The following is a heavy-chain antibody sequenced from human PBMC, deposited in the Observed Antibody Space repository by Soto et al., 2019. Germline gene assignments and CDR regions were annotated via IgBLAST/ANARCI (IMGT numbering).Heavy chain of an antibody. J-gene: IGHJ4*02. V-gene: IGHV4-4*02. CDR2: VSHTGNT. CDR1: SGSITRSNW. Sequence: QVQLQASGPGLVKPSATLSLTCAVSSGSITRSNWWSWVRQPPGKGLEWFGEVSHTGNTNYLPCLKSREPVSVERSRNQFTLRLSSVTAADSAVYYCAINRYGCYDFDYWGQGTLVTVSS. CDR3: AINRYGCYDFDY. D-gene: IGHD5-12*01.